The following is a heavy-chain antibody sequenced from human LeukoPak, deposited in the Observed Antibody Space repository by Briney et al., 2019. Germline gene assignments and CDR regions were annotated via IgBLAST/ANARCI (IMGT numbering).Heavy chain of an antibody. J-gene: IGHJ3*02. D-gene: IGHD1-26*01. Sequence: PSETLSLTCTVSGGSISSYYWSWIRQPPGKGLEWIGYIYYSGSTNYNPSLKSRVTISVDTSKNQFSLKLSSVTAADTAVYYCARDGSEVGATDAFDIWGQGTMVTVSS. CDR3: ARDGSEVGATDAFDI. V-gene: IGHV4-59*01. CDR1: GGSISSYY. CDR2: IYYSGST.